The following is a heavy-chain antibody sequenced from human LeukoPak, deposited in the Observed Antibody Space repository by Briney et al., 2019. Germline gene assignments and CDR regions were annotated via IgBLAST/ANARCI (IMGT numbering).Heavy chain of an antibody. Sequence: GGSLRLSCTASGFTFGDYAMSWFRQAPGKGLEWVSFIRSKAYGGTTEYAASVKGRFTISRDDSKSVAYLQMNSLKTEDTAVYYCTREYNWNPGTNYWGQGTLVTVSS. CDR3: TREYNWNPGTNY. V-gene: IGHV3-49*03. CDR1: GFTFGDYA. J-gene: IGHJ4*02. CDR2: IRSKAYGGTT. D-gene: IGHD1-20*01.